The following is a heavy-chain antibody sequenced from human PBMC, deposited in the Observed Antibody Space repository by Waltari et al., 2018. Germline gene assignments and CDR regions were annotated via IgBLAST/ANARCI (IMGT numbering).Heavy chain of an antibody. D-gene: IGHD3-3*01. CDR2: INHGGST. CDR1: GGSFSGYY. V-gene: IGHV4-34*01. CDR3: VRRGGRSAYRLLSPYYYYYGMDV. J-gene: IGHJ6*02. Sequence: QVQLQQWGAGLLKPSETLSLTCAVYGGSFSGYYWGWIRQSPGKGLAWIGEINHGGSTHHNPSLKSRVTISVDTSKNQFSLKLTSVTAADTAVYYCVRRGGRSAYRLLSPYYYYYGMDVWGQGTTVTVSS.